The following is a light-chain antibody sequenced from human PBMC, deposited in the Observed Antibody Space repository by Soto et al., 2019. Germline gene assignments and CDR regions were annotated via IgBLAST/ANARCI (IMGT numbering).Light chain of an antibody. J-gene: IGKJ1*01. Sequence: ISLTHPPGTLSLSPVVRAIRSWRASQIVSSSYLAWYQQKPGQAPRLLIYDTSTRATGIPARFSGSGSGTDFTLTINRLEPADFAVYFCQQYSSAQGWTFGQGTKVDI. CDR1: QIVSSSY. CDR2: DTS. CDR3: QQYSSAQGWT. V-gene: IGKV3-20*01.